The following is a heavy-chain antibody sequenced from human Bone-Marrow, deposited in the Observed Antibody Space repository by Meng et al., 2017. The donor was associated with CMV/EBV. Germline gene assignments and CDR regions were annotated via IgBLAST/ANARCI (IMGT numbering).Heavy chain of an antibody. D-gene: IGHD3-22*01. CDR3: ARGPVVTPGAPREGAFDI. CDR2: IYHSGST. CDR1: GGSISSYY. J-gene: IGHJ3*02. Sequence: SETLSLTCTVSGGSISSYYWSWIRQPPGKGLEWIGEIYHSGSTNYNPSLKSRVTISVDTSKNQFSLKLSSVTAADTAVYYCARGPVVTPGAPREGAFDIWGQGTMVTVSS. V-gene: IGHV4-59*01.